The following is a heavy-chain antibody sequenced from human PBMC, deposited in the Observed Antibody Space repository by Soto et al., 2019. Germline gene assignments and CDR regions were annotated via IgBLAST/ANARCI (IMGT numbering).Heavy chain of an antibody. D-gene: IGHD3-10*01. Sequence: GASVKVSCKASGGTFSSYAISWVRQAPGQGLEWMGGIIPIFGTANYAQKFQGRVTITADESTSTAYMELSSLRSEDTAVYYCARAITMARGFYGMDVWGQGTTVTVSS. V-gene: IGHV1-69*13. J-gene: IGHJ6*02. CDR2: IIPIFGTA. CDR3: ARAITMARGFYGMDV. CDR1: GGTFSSYA.